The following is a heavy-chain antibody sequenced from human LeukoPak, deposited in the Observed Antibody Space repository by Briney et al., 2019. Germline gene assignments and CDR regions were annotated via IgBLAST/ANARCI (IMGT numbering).Heavy chain of an antibody. D-gene: IGHD3-22*01. CDR2: ISSGGSSI. CDR3: AREPYYDSSGYCLDY. J-gene: IGHJ4*02. CDR1: GFIFSDYY. Sequence: GGSLRLSCAASGFIFSDYYMSWIRQAPGKGLEWVSYISSGGSSIYYADSVKGRFTISRDNAKNSLYLQMNSLRAEDTAVYYCAREPYYDSSGYCLDYWGQGTLVTVSS. V-gene: IGHV3-11*01.